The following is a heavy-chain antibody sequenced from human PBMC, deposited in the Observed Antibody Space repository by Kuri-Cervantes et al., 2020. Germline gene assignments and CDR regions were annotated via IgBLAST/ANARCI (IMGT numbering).Heavy chain of an antibody. CDR3: ARDAGPRVS. V-gene: IGHV4-59*12. J-gene: IGHJ5*02. D-gene: IGHD6-13*01. CDR2: IYYSGST. Sequence: GSLRLSCTVSGGSISSYYWSWIRQPPGKGLEWIGYIYYSGSTNYNPSLKSRLNISVNTSNNKFFLSLTSMTAADTAVYYCARDAGPRVSWGQGTLVTVSS. CDR1: GGSISSYY.